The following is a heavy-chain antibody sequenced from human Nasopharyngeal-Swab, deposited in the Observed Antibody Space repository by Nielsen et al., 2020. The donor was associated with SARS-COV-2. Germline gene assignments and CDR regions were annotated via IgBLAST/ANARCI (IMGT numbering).Heavy chain of an antibody. CDR1: GYSFSTYW. CDR2: IYPGDSDA. Sequence: GGSLRLSCEGSGYSFSTYWIGWVRQMPGKGLEWMGIIYPGDSDARYSPSFQDQVTISADTSTYTAYLQWSSLEASDTAMYFCARRAPHVRNDYVNSYFDFWGQGTLVTVSS. J-gene: IGHJ4*02. V-gene: IGHV5-51*01. CDR3: ARRAPHVRNDYVNSYFDF. D-gene: IGHD4-11*01.